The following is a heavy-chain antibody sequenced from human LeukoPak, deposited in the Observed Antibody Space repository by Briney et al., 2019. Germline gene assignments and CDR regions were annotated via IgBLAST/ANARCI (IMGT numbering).Heavy chain of an antibody. D-gene: IGHD1-26*01. CDR1: GGSLLSTNW. CDR3: TRESGAFSPFGF. Sequence: SETLSLTRAVSGGSLLSTNWWSWVRQPPGKGLEWIGEVHLNGATNYNPSVEGRVTMSIDKSKNHLSLEVISVTAADTAMYYCTRESGAFSPFGFWGQGTLVTVSS. J-gene: IGHJ4*02. CDR2: VHLNGAT. V-gene: IGHV4-4*02.